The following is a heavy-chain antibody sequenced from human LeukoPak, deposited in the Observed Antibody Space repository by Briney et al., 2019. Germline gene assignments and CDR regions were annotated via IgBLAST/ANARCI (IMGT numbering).Heavy chain of an antibody. V-gene: IGHV3-30*04. CDR3: AGDRGVGYYDFWSGYSDY. CDR2: ISYDGSNK. J-gene: IGHJ4*02. D-gene: IGHD3-3*01. Sequence: GGSLRLSCAASGLTFSSHAMHWVRQAPGKGLEWVAVISYDGSNKYYADSVKGRFTISRDNSKNTLYLQMNSLRAEDTAVYYCAGDRGVGYYDFWSGYSDYWGQGTLVTVSS. CDR1: GLTFSSHA.